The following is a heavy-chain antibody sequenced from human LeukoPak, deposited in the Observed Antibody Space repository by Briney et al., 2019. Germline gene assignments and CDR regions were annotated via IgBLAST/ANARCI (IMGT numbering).Heavy chain of an antibody. Sequence: SETLSLTCTVSGGSISSSSYYWGGVRQPPGKGLEWIGSIYYSGSTYYNPSLKSRVTISVDTSKNQFSLKLSSVTAADTAVYYCAGLGELLWFEELLSLNDYWGQGTLVTISS. CDR1: GGSISSSSYY. V-gene: IGHV4-39*01. CDR3: AGLGELLWFEELLSLNDY. CDR2: IYYSGST. J-gene: IGHJ4*02. D-gene: IGHD3-10*01.